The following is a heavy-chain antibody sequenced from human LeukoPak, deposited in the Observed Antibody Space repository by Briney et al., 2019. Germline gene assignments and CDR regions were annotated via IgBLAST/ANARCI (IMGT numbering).Heavy chain of an antibody. CDR2: ISGYNGNT. J-gene: IGHJ4*02. CDR1: GYTFTIYG. V-gene: IGHV1-18*01. Sequence: ASVKVSCKASGYTFTIYGISWVRQAPGQGLEWMGWISGYNGNTNYPQKLQGRVTMTTDTSTSTAYMELRSLRSDDTAVYYCARDPLYSSSRGLFDYWGQGTLVTVS. D-gene: IGHD6-13*01. CDR3: ARDPLYSSSRGLFDY.